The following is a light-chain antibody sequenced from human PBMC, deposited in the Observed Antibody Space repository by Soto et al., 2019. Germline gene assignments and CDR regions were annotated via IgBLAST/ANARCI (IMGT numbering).Light chain of an antibody. J-gene: IGKJ4*01. Sequence: DIQMTQSSSSLSASVGDRVTITCRASQSISSNLNWYQQKPGKAPKLLIYAASSLQSGVPSRFSGSGSVTDFTLTISSLQPEDFAAYYCQQSYNTPLTFGGGTKVDIK. V-gene: IGKV1-39*01. CDR3: QQSYNTPLT. CDR1: QSISSN. CDR2: AAS.